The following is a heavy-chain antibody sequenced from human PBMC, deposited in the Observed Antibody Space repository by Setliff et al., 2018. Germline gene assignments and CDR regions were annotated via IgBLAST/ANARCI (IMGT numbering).Heavy chain of an antibody. D-gene: IGHD5-18*01. CDR1: GGSISPYF. V-gene: IGHV4-59*01. J-gene: IGHJ6*02. CDR2: IYHNGNT. CDR3: ARDGGTAMVKTYYYGLDV. Sequence: PSETLSLTCSVSGGSISPYFWSWIRQPPGKGLEWIGYIYHNGNTNFNPSLKTRVTMSVDTSKNQFALNLTSVTAADMGVYYCARDGGTAMVKTYYYGLDVWGQGTTVTVSS.